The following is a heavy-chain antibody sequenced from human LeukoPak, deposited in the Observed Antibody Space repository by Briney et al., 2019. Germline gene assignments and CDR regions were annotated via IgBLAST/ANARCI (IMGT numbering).Heavy chain of an antibody. CDR3: ARLTAGVVVAAHHVVEAKLYHYFDY. D-gene: IGHD2-15*01. CDR2: SSAYNGNT. J-gene: IGHJ4*02. CDR1: VYTFTSYG. Sequence: ASVKVSCKASVYTFTSYGISWVRQAPGQGLEWMGWSSAYNGNTNYAQKLQGRVTMTTDTSTSTAYMELRSLRSDDTAVYYCARLTAGVVVAAHHVVEAKLYHYFDYWGQGTLVTVSS. V-gene: IGHV1-18*01.